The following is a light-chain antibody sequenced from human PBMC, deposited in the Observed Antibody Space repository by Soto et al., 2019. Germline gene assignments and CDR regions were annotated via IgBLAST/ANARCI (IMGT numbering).Light chain of an antibody. Sequence: DIQMTQSPSTLSASVGDRVTITCRASQDIGRWLAWYQQQPGKAPELLIYDATTLESGVPSRISGSGYGTHFTLTISSLQPDDFATYYGQQYNTYSMNSFGQGTKLEIK. CDR1: QDIGRW. CDR2: DAT. J-gene: IGKJ2*03. V-gene: IGKV1-5*01. CDR3: QQYNTYSMNS.